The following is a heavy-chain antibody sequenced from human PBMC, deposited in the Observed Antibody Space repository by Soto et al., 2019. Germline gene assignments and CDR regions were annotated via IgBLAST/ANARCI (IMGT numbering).Heavy chain of an antibody. CDR2: IYYSGST. CDR1: GGSISSGGYY. D-gene: IGHD6-19*01. V-gene: IGHV4-31*03. J-gene: IGHJ5*02. Sequence: SETLSLTCTVSGGSISSGGYYWSWIRQHPGKGLEWIGYIYYSGSTYYNPSLKSRVTISVDTSKNQFSLKLSPVTAADTAVYYCARVRAVFPIAVAGTPNWFDPWGQGTLVTVSS. CDR3: ARVRAVFPIAVAGTPNWFDP.